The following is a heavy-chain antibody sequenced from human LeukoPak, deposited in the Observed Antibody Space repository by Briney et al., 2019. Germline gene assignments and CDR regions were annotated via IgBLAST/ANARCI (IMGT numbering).Heavy chain of an antibody. Sequence: GASVKVSCKASGYTFTSYYMHWVRQAPGKGLEWMGGFDPEDGETIYAQKFQGRVTMTEDTSTDTAYMELSSLRSEDTAVYYCATATYGYYGSGSYAPLYYYYGMDVWGQGTTVTVSS. D-gene: IGHD3-10*01. CDR1: GYTFTSYY. CDR2: FDPEDGET. V-gene: IGHV1-24*01. J-gene: IGHJ6*02. CDR3: ATATYGYYGSGSYAPLYYYYGMDV.